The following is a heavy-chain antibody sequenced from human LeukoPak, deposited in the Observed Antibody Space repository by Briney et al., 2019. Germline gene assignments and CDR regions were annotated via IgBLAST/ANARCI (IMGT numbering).Heavy chain of an antibody. CDR1: GGTFSSYA. CDR3: ASARYYDILTGYSPYNWFDP. J-gene: IGHJ5*02. D-gene: IGHD3-9*01. CDR2: IIPMFGTA. Sequence: WASVNVSCKASGGTFSSYAFNWVRQAPGQGLEWMGGIIPMFGTAKYAQKLQDRVTINADESTSTAYMELSSLRSEDTAIYYCASARYYDILTGYSPYNWFDPWGQGTLVTVSS. V-gene: IGHV1-69*13.